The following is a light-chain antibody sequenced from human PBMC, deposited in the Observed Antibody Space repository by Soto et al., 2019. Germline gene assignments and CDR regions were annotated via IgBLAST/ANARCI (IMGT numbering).Light chain of an antibody. J-gene: IGKJ1*01. V-gene: IGKV2D-29*01. Sequence: DIVMTQTPLSLSVTPGQPASISCKSSQSLLQTNGKTYLYWYLQKPGQPPQLLIYEASNRFSGGPDRFSGGGSGTDFTLKISRVEADDVGIYYCLQSLHFPLTFGQGTKVEIK. CDR1: QSLLQTNGKTY. CDR3: LQSLHFPLT. CDR2: EAS.